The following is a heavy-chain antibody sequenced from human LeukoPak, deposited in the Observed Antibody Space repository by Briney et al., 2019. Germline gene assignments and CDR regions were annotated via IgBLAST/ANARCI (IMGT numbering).Heavy chain of an antibody. J-gene: IGHJ6*02. CDR3: AKTLWKSYYYYGMDV. CDR1: GFTFDDYT. Sequence: GGSLRLPCAASGFTFDDYTMHWVRQAPGKGLEWVSGISRDSGRIGYADSVEGRFTISRDNAESSLHLQMNSLRPEDTALYYCAKTLWKSYYYYGMDVWGQGTTVTVSS. D-gene: IGHD2-21*01. V-gene: IGHV3-9*01. CDR2: ISRDSGRI.